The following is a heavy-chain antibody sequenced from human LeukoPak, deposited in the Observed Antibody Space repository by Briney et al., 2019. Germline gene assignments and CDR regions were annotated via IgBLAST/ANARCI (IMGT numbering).Heavy chain of an antibody. CDR2: INPNSGGT. V-gene: IGHV1-2*06. CDR1: GYTFTGYY. Sequence: GASVKVSCKASGYTFTGYYMHWVRQAPGQGLEWMGRINPNSGGTNYAQKFQGRVTMTRDTSISTAYMELSRLRSDDTAVYYCASLGPYCSSTSRYRFGPYYYYMDVWGKGTTVTVSS. CDR3: ASLGPYCSSTSRYRFGPYYYYMDV. J-gene: IGHJ6*03. D-gene: IGHD2-2*02.